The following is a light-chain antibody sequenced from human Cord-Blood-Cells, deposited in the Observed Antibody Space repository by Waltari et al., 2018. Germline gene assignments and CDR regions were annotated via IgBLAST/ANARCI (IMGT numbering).Light chain of an antibody. V-gene: IGKV1-5*03. CDR3: QQYNSYPYT. CDR1: QSISSW. J-gene: IGKJ2*01. Sequence: DIQMTQSPSTLSASVGDRVTITCRASQSISSWLAWYQQKPGKAPKLLIYKASSLESGVPARFSGSGAGTEFTLTISSLQPDDFATYYCQQYNSYPYTFGQGTKLEIK. CDR2: KAS.